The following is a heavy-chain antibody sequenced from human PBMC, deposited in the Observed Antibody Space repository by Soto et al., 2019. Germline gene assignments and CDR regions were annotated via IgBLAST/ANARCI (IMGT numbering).Heavy chain of an antibody. CDR2: ISGSGGST. V-gene: IGHV3-23*01. Sequence: GGSLRLSCAASGFTFTIFAMSWVRQSPGKGLEWVSTISGSGGSTYYADAVKGRFTISRDNSMGTLYLQMKSLRVEDTAIYYCAKEVSLGSTVDLGYWGQGTLVTVSS. CDR1: GFTFTIFA. CDR3: AKEVSLGSTVDLGY. J-gene: IGHJ4*02. D-gene: IGHD7-27*01.